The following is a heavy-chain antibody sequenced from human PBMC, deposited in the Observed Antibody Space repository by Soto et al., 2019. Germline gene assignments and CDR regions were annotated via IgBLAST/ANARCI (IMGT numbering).Heavy chain of an antibody. Sequence: SLRLSCAASGFTFSSYGMHWVRQAPGKGLEWVAVISYDGSNKYYADSVKGRFTISRDNSKNTLYLQMNSLRAEDTAVYYCAKDGPPEYYDILTGYYRDYYYYGMDVWGQGTTVTVSS. D-gene: IGHD3-9*01. V-gene: IGHV3-30*18. CDR2: ISYDGSNK. CDR3: AKDGPPEYYDILTGYYRDYYYYGMDV. CDR1: GFTFSSYG. J-gene: IGHJ6*02.